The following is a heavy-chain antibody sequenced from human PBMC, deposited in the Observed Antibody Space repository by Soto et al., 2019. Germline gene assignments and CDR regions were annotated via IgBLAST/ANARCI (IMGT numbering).Heavy chain of an antibody. D-gene: IGHD3-10*01. CDR3: ARDRNFGVTSYYFDY. CDR2: IWYDGSNK. CDR1: GFTFSSYG. Sequence: SLRLSCAASGFTFSSYGMHWVRQAPGKGLEWVAVIWYDGSNKYYADSVKGRFTISRDNSKNTLYLQMNSLRAEDTAVYYCARDRNFGVTSYYFDYWGQGNLVTVSS. J-gene: IGHJ4*02. V-gene: IGHV3-33*01.